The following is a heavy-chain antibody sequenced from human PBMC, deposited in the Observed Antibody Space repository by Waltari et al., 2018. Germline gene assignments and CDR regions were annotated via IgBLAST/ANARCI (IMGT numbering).Heavy chain of an antibody. CDR1: GGSFSGYY. Sequence: QVQLQPWGAGLLKPSETLSLTCAVYGGSFSGYYWSWIRQPPGKGLEWIGEINHSGSTNYNPSLKSRVTISVDTSKNQFSLKLSSVTAADTAVYYCARARGYSYGLSRYYFDYWGQGTLVTVSS. J-gene: IGHJ4*02. D-gene: IGHD5-18*01. V-gene: IGHV4-34*01. CDR3: ARARGYSYGLSRYYFDY. CDR2: INHSGST.